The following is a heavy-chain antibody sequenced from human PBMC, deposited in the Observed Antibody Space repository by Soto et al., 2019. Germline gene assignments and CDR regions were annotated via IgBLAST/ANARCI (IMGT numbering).Heavy chain of an antibody. D-gene: IGHD1-26*01. J-gene: IGHJ6*02. V-gene: IGHV3-30-3*01. CDR2: ISYDGSNK. CDR3: ARDERKVWWVPYGMDV. CDR1: GVTFSSYA. Sequence: GPLRLSCTVSGVTFSSYAMHWVRQAPGKGLEWVAVISYDGSNKYYADSVKGRFTISRDNSKNTLYLQMNSLRAEDTAVYYCARDERKVWWVPYGMDVWGQGTTVTVSS.